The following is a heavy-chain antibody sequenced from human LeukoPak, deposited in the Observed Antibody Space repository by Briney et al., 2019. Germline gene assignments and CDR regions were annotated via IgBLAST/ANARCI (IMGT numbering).Heavy chain of an antibody. J-gene: IGHJ3*02. D-gene: IGHD5-12*01. V-gene: IGHV1-8*03. CDR2: MNPNSGNT. CDR1: GYTFIGYY. Sequence: ASVKVSCKASGYTFIGYYMHWVRQAPGQGLEWMGWMNPNSGNTGYAQKFQGRVTITRNTSISTAYMELSSLRSEDTAVYYCARGVARKRGAFDIWGQGTMVTVSS. CDR3: ARGVARKRGAFDI.